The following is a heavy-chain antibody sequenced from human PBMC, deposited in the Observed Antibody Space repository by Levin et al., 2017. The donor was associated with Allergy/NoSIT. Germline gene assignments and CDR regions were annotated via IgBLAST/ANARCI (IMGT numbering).Heavy chain of an antibody. D-gene: IGHD3-22*01. CDR1: GYTFTSYG. J-gene: IGHJ4*02. CDR3: ARAELNYYDSSHGGFGNFDY. V-gene: IGHV1-18*01. CDR2: ISAYNGNT. Sequence: AASVKVSCKASGYTFTSYGISWVRQAPGQGLEWMGWISAYNGNTNYAQKLQGRVTMTTDTSTSTAYMELRSLRSDDTAVYYCARAELNYYDSSHGGFGNFDYWGQGTLVTVSS.